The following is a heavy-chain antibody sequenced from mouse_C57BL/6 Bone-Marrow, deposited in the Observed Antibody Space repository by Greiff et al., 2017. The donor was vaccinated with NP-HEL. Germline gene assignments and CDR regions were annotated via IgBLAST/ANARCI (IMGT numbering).Heavy chain of an antibody. CDR3: ARPLYYGSSWFAY. V-gene: IGHV5-17*01. CDR1: GFTFSDYG. Sequence: EVHLVESGGGLVKPGGSLKLSCAASGFTFSDYGMHWVRQAPEKGLEWVAYISSGSSTIYYADTVKGRFPISRDNAKNTLFLQMTSLRSEDTAMYYCARPLYYGSSWFAYWGQGTLVTVSA. J-gene: IGHJ3*01. D-gene: IGHD1-1*01. CDR2: ISSGSSTI.